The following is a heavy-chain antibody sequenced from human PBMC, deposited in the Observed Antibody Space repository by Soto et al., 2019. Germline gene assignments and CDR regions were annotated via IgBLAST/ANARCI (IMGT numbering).Heavy chain of an antibody. CDR1: GFTFSSYA. Sequence: PGGSLRLSCAASGFTFSSYAMHWVRQAPGKGLEWVAVISYDGSNKYYADSVKGRFTISRDNSKNTLYLQMNSLRAEDTAVYYCARDGHRRSQGMFDYWGQGTLVTVSS. CDR3: ARDGHRRSQGMFDY. D-gene: IGHD3-10*01. CDR2: ISYDGSNK. V-gene: IGHV3-30-3*01. J-gene: IGHJ4*02.